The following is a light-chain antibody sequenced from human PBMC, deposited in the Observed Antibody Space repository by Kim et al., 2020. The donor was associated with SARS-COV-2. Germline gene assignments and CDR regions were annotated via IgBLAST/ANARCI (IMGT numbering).Light chain of an antibody. CDR3: QLWDSTTDQAV. Sequence: APGKTARSPGAGGKIGSKNVHWYQQRPGQAPVLVMFYDSQRPSGISERLSGSNSENTATLTIDRVEAGDEADYYCQLWDSTTDQAVFGGGSTLTVL. J-gene: IGLJ3*02. V-gene: IGLV3-21*01. CDR2: YDS. CDR1: KIGSKN.